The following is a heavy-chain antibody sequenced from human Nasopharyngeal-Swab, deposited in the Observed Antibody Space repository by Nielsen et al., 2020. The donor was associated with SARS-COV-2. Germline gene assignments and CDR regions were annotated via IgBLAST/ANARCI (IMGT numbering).Heavy chain of an antibody. J-gene: IGHJ6*02. V-gene: IGHV4-34*01. D-gene: IGHD2-15*01. CDR3: ARGGYQLLLRNYYYGMDV. CDR1: VGSFSGYY. CDR2: VDHTGRT. Sequence: SETLSLTCAVHVGSFSGYYWSWVRQPPGKGLGWIGEVDHTGRTNNNPSLQSRVTMSVDTSKNQFSLTLSSVTAADTAVYYCARGGYQLLLRNYYYGMDVWSQGTAVTVSS.